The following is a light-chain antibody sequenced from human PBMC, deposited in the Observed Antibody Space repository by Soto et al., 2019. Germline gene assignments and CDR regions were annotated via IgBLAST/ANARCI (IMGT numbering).Light chain of an antibody. CDR2: MAS. J-gene: IGKJ2*01. V-gene: IGKV1-5*03. CDR3: QHYDGYSNS. Sequence: DIQMTQSPSTLSASVGDRVKITCRASQSISVWLAWYQQKPGTGPKLLIYMASSLESGVPSRFSGSGSGTEFTLTISSLQPDDFATYYCQHYDGYSNSFGQGTKLEIK. CDR1: QSISVW.